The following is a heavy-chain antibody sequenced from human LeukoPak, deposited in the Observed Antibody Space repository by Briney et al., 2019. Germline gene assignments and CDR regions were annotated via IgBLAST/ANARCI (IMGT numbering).Heavy chain of an antibody. V-gene: IGHV4-61*02. D-gene: IGHD6-19*01. CDR3: ARERILGSGWYVVVGYYFDY. CDR1: GGSISSSSYY. Sequence: PSETLSLTCTVSGGSISSSSYYWSWIRQPAGKGLEWIGRIYTSGSTNYNPSLKSRVTMSVDTSKNQFSLKLSSVTAADTAVYYCARERILGSGWYVVVGYYFDYWGQGTLVTVSS. J-gene: IGHJ4*02. CDR2: IYTSGST.